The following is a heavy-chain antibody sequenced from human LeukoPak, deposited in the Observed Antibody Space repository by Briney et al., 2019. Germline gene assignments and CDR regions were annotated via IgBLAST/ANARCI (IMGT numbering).Heavy chain of an antibody. V-gene: IGHV4-39*07. CDR3: ARGGAGGVDC. J-gene: IGHJ4*02. D-gene: IGHD6-13*01. Sequence: SETLSLTCTVSGGSISGSSYYWDWIRQPPGKGLEWIGSIYYSGSTFYNPSLKSRVTISVDTSKNHFSLKLNSVTAADTAVYYCARGGAGGVDCWGRGTLVTVSS. CDR2: IYYSGST. CDR1: GGSISGSSYY.